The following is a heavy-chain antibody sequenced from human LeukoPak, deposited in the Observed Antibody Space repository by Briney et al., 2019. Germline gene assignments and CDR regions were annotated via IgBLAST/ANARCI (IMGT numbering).Heavy chain of an antibody. CDR2: ISGSGGST. CDR1: GFTFSSYA. V-gene: IGHV3-23*01. CDR3: AKDVWAGGSKYQPSYRNAFDI. Sequence: GGSLRLSCAASGFTFSSYAMSWVRQAPGKGLEWVSAISGSGGSTYYADSVKGRFTISRDNSKNTLYLQMNSLRAEDTAVYYCAKDVWAGGSKYQPSYRNAFDIWGQGTMVTVSS. D-gene: IGHD2-2*01. J-gene: IGHJ3*02.